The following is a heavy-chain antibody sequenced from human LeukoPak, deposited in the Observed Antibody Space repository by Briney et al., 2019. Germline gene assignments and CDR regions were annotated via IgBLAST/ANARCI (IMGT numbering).Heavy chain of an antibody. CDR2: ISAYNGNT. V-gene: IGHV1-18*01. Sequence: VASVKVSCKASGYTFTSYGISWVRQAPGQGFEWMGWISAYNGNTNYAQKLQGRVTMTTDTSTSTAYMELRSLRSDDTAVYYCARDSRASYDSSGYYYPFFDYWGQGTLVTVSS. D-gene: IGHD3-22*01. CDR3: ARDSRASYDSSGYYYPFFDY. CDR1: GYTFTSYG. J-gene: IGHJ4*02.